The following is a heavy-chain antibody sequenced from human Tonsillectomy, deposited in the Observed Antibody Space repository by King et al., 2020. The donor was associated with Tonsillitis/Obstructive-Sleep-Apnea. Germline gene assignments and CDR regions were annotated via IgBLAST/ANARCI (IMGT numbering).Heavy chain of an antibody. V-gene: IGHV3-11*01. J-gene: IGHJ6*03. CDR3: ASDFSIFGGAQGYMDV. D-gene: IGHD3-3*01. CDR1: GFTFSDYY. CDR2: ISSSGSTI. Sequence: VQLVESGGGLVKPGGSLRLSCAASGFTFSDYYMSWIRRAPGKGLEWVSYISSSGSTIYYADSVKGRFTISRDNAKNSLFLQMNSLRAEDTALYYCASDFSIFGGAQGYMDVWGKGTTVTVSS.